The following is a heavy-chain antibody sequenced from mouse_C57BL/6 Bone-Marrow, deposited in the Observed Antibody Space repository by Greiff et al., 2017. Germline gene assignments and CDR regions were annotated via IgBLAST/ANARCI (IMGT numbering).Heavy chain of an antibody. CDR1: GYTFTSYW. CDR2: IHPSDSDT. J-gene: IGHJ4*01. CDR3: AINYSNYGAMDY. Sequence: VQLQQPGAELVKPGASVKVSCKASGYTFTSYWMHWVKQRPGQGLEWIGRIHPSDSDTNYNQQFKGKATLTVDKSSSTAYMQLSSLTSEDSAVYYCAINYSNYGAMDYWGQGTSVTVSS. D-gene: IGHD2-5*01. V-gene: IGHV1-74*01.